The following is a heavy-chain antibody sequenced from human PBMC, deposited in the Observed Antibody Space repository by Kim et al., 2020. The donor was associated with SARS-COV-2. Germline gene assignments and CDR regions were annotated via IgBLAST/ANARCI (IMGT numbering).Heavy chain of an antibody. CDR1: GGSISSGSYY. CDR3: ARDGDSVLRYFDWLNYGMDV. CDR2: IYTSGST. D-gene: IGHD3-9*01. J-gene: IGHJ6*02. Sequence: SETLSLTCTVSGGSISSGSYYWSWIRQPAGKGLEWIGRIYTSGSTNYNPSLKSRVTISVDTSKNQFSLKLSSVTAADTAVYYCARDGDSVLRYFDWLNYGMDVWGQGTTVTVSS. V-gene: IGHV4-61*02.